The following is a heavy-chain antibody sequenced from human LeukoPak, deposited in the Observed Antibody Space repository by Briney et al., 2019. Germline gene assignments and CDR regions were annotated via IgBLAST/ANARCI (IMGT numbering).Heavy chain of an antibody. CDR2: INHSGST. V-gene: IGHV4-34*01. Sequence: PSETLSLTCNVSGGSISSYYWSWIRQPPGKGLEWIGEINHSGSTNYNPSLKSRVTISVDTSKNQFSLKLSSVTAADTAVYYCARGQYKGYYYGSGSSNWFDPWGQGTLVTVSS. D-gene: IGHD3-10*01. CDR3: ARGQYKGYYYGSGSSNWFDP. J-gene: IGHJ5*02. CDR1: GGSISSYY.